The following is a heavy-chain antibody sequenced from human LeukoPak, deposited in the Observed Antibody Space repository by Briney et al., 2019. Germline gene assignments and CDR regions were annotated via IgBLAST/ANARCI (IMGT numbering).Heavy chain of an antibody. V-gene: IGHV4-61*02. CDR2: IYTSGST. CDR1: GGSISSGNYY. D-gene: IGHD1-7*01. CDR3: AREGKTGTWGFYFDY. Sequence: PSETLSLTCTVSGGSISSGNYYWGWIRQPAGKGLEWIGRIYTSGSTNYNPSLKSRVTISVDTSKNQFSLNLSSVTAADTAVYYCAREGKTGTWGFYFDYWGQGTLVTVSS. J-gene: IGHJ4*02.